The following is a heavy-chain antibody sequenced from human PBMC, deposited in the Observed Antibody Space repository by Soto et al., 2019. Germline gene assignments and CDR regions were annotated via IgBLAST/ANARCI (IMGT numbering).Heavy chain of an antibody. V-gene: IGHV4-31*03. CDR1: GGSISSGGYH. J-gene: IGHJ6*03. Sequence: SETLSLTCTVSGGSISSGGYHWSWIRQHPGKGLEWIGYIYYSGSTYYNPPLKSRVTISVDTSKNQFSLNLTSVTAADTAVYFCARVPQDLKCTNGVCLSGYYYYYMDVWGKGTTVTVSS. CDR3: ARVPQDLKCTNGVCLSGYYYYYMDV. CDR2: IYYSGST. D-gene: IGHD2-8*01.